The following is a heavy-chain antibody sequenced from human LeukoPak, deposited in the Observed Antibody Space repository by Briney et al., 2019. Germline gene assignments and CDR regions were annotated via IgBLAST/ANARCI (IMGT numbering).Heavy chain of an antibody. CDR1: GFSLSSYA. CDR2: ISSTDAGT. Sequence: GGSLRLSCAASGFSLSSYAMSWVRQAPGKGLEWVSAISSTDAGTYHADSVRGRFTISRDSSKNPLYLQMNSLRAEDAAVYYCAKAPVTSCRGAYCYPFDYWGQGTLVTVPS. CDR3: AKAPVTSCRGAYCYPFDY. V-gene: IGHV3-23*01. D-gene: IGHD2-21*01. J-gene: IGHJ4*02.